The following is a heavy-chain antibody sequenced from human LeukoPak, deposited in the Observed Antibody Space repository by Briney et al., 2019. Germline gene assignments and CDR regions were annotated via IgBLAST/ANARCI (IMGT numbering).Heavy chain of an antibody. Sequence: PGGSLRLSCAASGFTFSSYGMHWVRQAPGKGLEWVAVIWYDGSNKYYADSVKGRFTISRDNSKNTLYLQMNSLRAEDTAVYYCARDVPQTYYYYGMDVWGQGTTVTVSS. CDR2: IWYDGSNK. CDR3: ARDVPQTYYYYGMDV. CDR1: GFTFSSYG. D-gene: IGHD2-2*01. J-gene: IGHJ6*02. V-gene: IGHV3-33*01.